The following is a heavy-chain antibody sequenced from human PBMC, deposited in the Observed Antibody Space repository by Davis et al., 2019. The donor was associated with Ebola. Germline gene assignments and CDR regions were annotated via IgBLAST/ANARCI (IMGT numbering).Heavy chain of an antibody. CDR3: ARAYAYGMDV. Sequence: GESLKISCAASGFTFSSYWMHWVRQAPGKGLVWVSRIKRDGSITYYADSVKGRFTISRDNAKNTLYLQMNSLRAEDTAVYYCARAYAYGMDVWGKGTTVTVSS. D-gene: IGHD4-17*01. J-gene: IGHJ6*04. CDR2: IKRDGSIT. V-gene: IGHV3-74*01. CDR1: GFTFSSYW.